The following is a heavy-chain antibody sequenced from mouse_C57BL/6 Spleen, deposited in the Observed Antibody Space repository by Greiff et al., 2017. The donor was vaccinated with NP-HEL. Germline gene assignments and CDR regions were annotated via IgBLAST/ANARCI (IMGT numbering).Heavy chain of an antibody. V-gene: IGHV1-53*01. CDR3: ARERITTVVAPYYFDY. Sequence: QVQLQQPGTELVKPGASVKLSCKASGYTFTSYWMHWVKQRPGQGLEWIGNINPSNGGTNYNEKFKSKATLTVDKSSSTAYMQLSSLTSEDSAVYYCARERITTVVAPYYFDYWGQGTTLTVSS. D-gene: IGHD1-1*01. CDR1: GYTFTSYW. CDR2: INPSNGGT. J-gene: IGHJ2*01.